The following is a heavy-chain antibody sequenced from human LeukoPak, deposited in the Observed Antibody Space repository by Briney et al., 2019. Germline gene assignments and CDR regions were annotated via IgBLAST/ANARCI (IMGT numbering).Heavy chain of an antibody. CDR3: TRDLWYSGSFWVYFDY. CDR1: GFTFGDYA. Sequence: GGSLRLSCTASGFTFGDYAMSWVRQAPGKGLEWVGFIRSKAYGGTTEYAASVKGRFTISRDDSKSIAYLQMNSLKTEDTAVYYCTRDLWYSGSFWVYFDYWGQGTLVTVSS. D-gene: IGHD1-26*01. J-gene: IGHJ4*02. CDR2: IRSKAYGGTT. V-gene: IGHV3-49*04.